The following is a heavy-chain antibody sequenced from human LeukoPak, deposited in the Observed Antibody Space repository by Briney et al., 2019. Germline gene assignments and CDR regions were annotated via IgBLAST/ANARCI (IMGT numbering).Heavy chain of an antibody. CDR2: TSVNNGDT. Sequence: ASVKVSCKASGYMFNIYGISWVRQAPGQGLEWMAWTSVNNGDTKYGQKFQGRVTVTTDTSTSTVYLELRRLRPDDTAVYYCVRDQYLNVMTGFDDWGQGTLVIVSS. CDR1: GYMFNIYG. CDR3: VRDQYLNVMTGFDD. V-gene: IGHV1-18*01. D-gene: IGHD1-14*01. J-gene: IGHJ4*02.